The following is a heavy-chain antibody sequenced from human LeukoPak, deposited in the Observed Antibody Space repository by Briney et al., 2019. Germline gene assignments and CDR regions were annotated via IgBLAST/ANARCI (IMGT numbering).Heavy chain of an antibody. CDR1: GFIFDDYA. CDR2: ISGDGGST. Sequence: QPGGSLRLSCAASGFIFDDYAMHWVRQAPGKGLEWVSFISGDGGSTSYADSVKGRFTTSRDNSKNSLYLRMNSLRIEDTALYYCAKALGFGTTDFDYWGQGTLVTVSS. V-gene: IGHV3-43*02. CDR3: AKALGFGTTDFDY. J-gene: IGHJ4*02. D-gene: IGHD3-10*01.